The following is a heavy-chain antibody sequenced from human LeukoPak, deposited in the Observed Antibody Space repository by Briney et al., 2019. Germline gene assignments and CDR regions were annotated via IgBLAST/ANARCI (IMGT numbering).Heavy chain of an antibody. CDR3: ARDEPSPLYSYGQPDY. J-gene: IGHJ4*02. Sequence: GGSLRLSCAASGFTFSSYSMNWVRQAPGKGLEWVSSISSSSSYIYYADSVKGRFTNSRDNAKNSLYLQMNSLRAEDTAVYYCARDEPSPLYSYGQPDYWGQGTLVTVSS. V-gene: IGHV3-21*01. CDR1: GFTFSSYS. D-gene: IGHD5-18*01. CDR2: ISSSSSYI.